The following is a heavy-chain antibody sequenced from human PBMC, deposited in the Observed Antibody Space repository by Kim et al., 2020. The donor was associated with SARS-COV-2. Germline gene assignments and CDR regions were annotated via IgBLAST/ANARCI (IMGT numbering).Heavy chain of an antibody. CDR1: GFTFSNYA. D-gene: IGHD6-19*01. CDR2: ISYDGSKK. CDR3: AKARAGTYLDAFDI. J-gene: IGHJ3*02. Sequence: GGSLRLSCAASGFTFSNYAMHWVRQAPGKGLEWVAVISYDGSKKYYADSVKGRFTISRENSKNTLYVQMNSLRAEDTAVYFCAKARAGTYLDAFDIWGQGTMVTVSS. V-gene: IGHV3-30-3*01.